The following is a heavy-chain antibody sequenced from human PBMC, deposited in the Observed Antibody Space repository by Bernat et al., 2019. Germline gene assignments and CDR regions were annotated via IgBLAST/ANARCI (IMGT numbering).Heavy chain of an antibody. CDR2: IKSKTDGGTT. D-gene: IGHD2-2*02. CDR3: TTDDCSSTSCYSTSVDY. J-gene: IGHJ4*02. Sequence: EVQLVESGGGLVKPGGSLRLSCAASGFTFSNAWMSWVRQAPGKGLEWVGRIKSKTDGGTTDYAAPVKGRFTISRDDSKNTLYLQMNSLKTEDTAVYYCTTDDCSSTSCYSTSVDYWGQGTLVTVSS. V-gene: IGHV3-15*01. CDR1: GFTFSNAW.